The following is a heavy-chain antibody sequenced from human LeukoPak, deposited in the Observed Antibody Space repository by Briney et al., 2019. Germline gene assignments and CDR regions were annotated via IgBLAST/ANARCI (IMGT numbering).Heavy chain of an antibody. CDR2: ISWNSGSI. D-gene: IGHD6-6*01. J-gene: IGHJ4*02. CDR3: AKDGKYSSSSR. Sequence: GGSLRLSCAASGFTFDDYAMHWVRQAPGKGLEWVSGISWNSGSIGYADSVKGRFTISRDNAKNSLYLQMNSLRAEDTALYYCAKDGKYSSSSRWGQGTLVTVSS. CDR1: GFTFDDYA. V-gene: IGHV3-9*01.